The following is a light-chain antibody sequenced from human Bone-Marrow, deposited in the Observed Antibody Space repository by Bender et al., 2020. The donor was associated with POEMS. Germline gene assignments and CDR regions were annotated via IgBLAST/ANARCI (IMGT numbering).Light chain of an antibody. Sequence: SSELTQDPAVSVALGQTVRITCQGDSLKTYSASWYQQKPGQAPVLVIYRYNTRPSGIPDRFSGSSSGNTASLTITGARAEDEADYYCNSRDNSDNRPWVFGGGTKLTVL. CDR1: SLKTYS. CDR2: RYN. CDR3: NSRDNSDNRPWV. J-gene: IGLJ3*02. V-gene: IGLV3-19*01.